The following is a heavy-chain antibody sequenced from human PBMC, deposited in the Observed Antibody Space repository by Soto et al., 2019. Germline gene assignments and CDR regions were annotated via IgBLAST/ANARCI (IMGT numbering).Heavy chain of an antibody. J-gene: IGHJ4*02. CDR3: ARLRLPRGLDS. CDR1: GGSTNDHG. CDR2: IRYSGST. Sequence: SDTLAPTCTVYGGSTNDHGLSWIRQPPGKGLEWIGFIRYSGSTNYIPSLKSRVTITVDTSKSQFSLKLSSVTAADTAVYFCARLRLPRGLDSWGQGTLVTVSS. V-gene: IGHV4-59*07. D-gene: IGHD5-12*01.